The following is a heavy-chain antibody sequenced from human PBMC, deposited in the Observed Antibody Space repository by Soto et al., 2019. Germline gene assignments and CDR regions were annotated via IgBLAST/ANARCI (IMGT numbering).Heavy chain of an antibody. Sequence: QVQLVESGGGVVQPGRSLRLSCAASGFTFSSYGLHWVRQAPGKGLEWVAVIWYDGSNKYYADAVKGRFTISRDNSKNTLYLQMNSLRAEDTAVYYCANGVGALPRPRRAFDIWGQGTMVTVSS. CDR1: GFTFSSYG. CDR3: ANGVGALPRPRRAFDI. CDR2: IWYDGSNK. D-gene: IGHD2-8*01. V-gene: IGHV3-33*06. J-gene: IGHJ3*02.